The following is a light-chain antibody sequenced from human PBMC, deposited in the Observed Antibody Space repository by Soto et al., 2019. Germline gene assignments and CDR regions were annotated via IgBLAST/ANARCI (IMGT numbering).Light chain of an antibody. CDR2: GAS. Sequence: EIVMTQSPVTLSVSPGERATLSCRATQSVSSNLAWYQQKPGQAPRLLIYGASNRATGIPVRFGGSGSGTEFTLTISSLQSEDFAVYYGQQYNNWPPLTFGGGTKVEIK. V-gene: IGKV3-15*01. J-gene: IGKJ4*01. CDR1: QSVSSN. CDR3: QQYNNWPPLT.